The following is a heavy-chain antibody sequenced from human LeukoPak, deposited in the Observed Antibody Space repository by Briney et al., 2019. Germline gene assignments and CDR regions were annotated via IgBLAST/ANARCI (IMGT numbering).Heavy chain of an antibody. D-gene: IGHD5-18*01. CDR3: ARDSFGYSYGYPNYYMDV. V-gene: IGHV1-18*01. CDR1: GYTFTSYG. CDR2: ISAYNGNT. J-gene: IGHJ6*03. Sequence: ASVKVSCKASGYTFTSYGISWVRQAPGQGLEWMGWISAYNGNTNYAQKLQGRVTITADKSTSTAYMELNSLRSEDTAVYYCARDSFGYSYGYPNYYMDVWGKGTTVTVSS.